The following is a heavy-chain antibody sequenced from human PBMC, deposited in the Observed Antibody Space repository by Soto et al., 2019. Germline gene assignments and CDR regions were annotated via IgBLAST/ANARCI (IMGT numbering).Heavy chain of an antibody. J-gene: IGHJ4*02. CDR3: ARDTVAVAGSFDY. CDR2: ISAYNGNS. CDR1: GYTFTSYG. V-gene: IGHV1-18*04. D-gene: IGHD6-13*01. Sequence: RASVKVSCKASGYTFTSYGISWVRQAPGQGLEWMGWISAYNGNSNYAQRLQGRVTMTTDTSTSTGYMELRSLRSDDTAVYYCARDTVAVAGSFDYWGQGTLVTVSS.